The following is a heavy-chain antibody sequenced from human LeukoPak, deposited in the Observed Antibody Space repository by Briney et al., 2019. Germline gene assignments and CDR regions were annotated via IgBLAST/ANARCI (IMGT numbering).Heavy chain of an antibody. D-gene: IGHD6-13*01. J-gene: IGHJ5*02. CDR1: GGTFSSYA. V-gene: IGHV1-69*01. CDR3: AREDSSSWYYWFDP. CDR2: IIPIFGTV. Sequence: SVKVSCKASGGTFSSYAISWVRQAPGQGLGWMGGIIPIFGTVNYAQKFQGRVTITADESTNTAYMELSSLRSEDTAVYYCAREDSSSWYYWFDPWGQGTLVTVSS.